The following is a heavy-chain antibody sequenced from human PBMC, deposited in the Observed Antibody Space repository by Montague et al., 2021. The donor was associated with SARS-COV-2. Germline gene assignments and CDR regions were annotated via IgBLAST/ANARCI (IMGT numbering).Heavy chain of an antibody. CDR1: GGSISSSSYY. V-gene: IGHV4-39*01. Sequence: TLSLTCTVSGGSISSSSYYWGWIRQPPGKGLEWIGGIYYSGSTYYNPSLKSRVTISVDTSKNQFSLKLSSVTAADTAVYYCARRVTGTTVHYYYYGMDVWGQGTTVTVSS. CDR2: IYYSGST. CDR3: ARRVTGTTVHYYYYGMDV. D-gene: IGHD1-20*01. J-gene: IGHJ6*02.